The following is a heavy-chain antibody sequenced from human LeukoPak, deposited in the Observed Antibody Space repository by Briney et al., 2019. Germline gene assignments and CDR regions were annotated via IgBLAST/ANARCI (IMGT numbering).Heavy chain of an antibody. J-gene: IGHJ4*02. D-gene: IGHD5-24*01. V-gene: IGHV4-38-2*02. Sequence: SETLSLTCSVSGYSISSGFYWDWIRQPPGKGLEWVGSFHHSGSTPYNPSLNSRVSISVDTSKNQLSLKLSSVTAADTAVYYCARREGYNFDYWGQGTLVTVSS. CDR2: FHHSGST. CDR1: GYSISSGFY. CDR3: ARREGYNFDY.